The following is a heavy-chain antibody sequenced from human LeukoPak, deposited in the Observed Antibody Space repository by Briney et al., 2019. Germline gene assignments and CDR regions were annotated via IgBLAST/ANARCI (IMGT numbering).Heavy chain of an antibody. V-gene: IGHV3-7*01. D-gene: IGHD5-24*01. CDR2: IKQDGSEK. Sequence: GGSLRLSCAASRFSFSSYWMTWVRQAPGKGLEWVANIKQDGSEKYYVDSVKGRFTISRDNAKNSLYLQMNSLRVEDTAVYYCVSGDDYRYWGQGTLVTVSS. CDR3: VSGDDYRY. CDR1: RFSFSSYW. J-gene: IGHJ4*02.